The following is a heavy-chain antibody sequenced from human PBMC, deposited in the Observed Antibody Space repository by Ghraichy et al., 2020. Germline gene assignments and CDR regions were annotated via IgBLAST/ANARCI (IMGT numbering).Heavy chain of an antibody. V-gene: IGHV1-18*01. Sequence: ASVKVSCKASGYTFTSYGISWVRQAPGQGLEWMGWISAYNGNTNYAQKLQGRVTMTTDTSTSTVYMELRSLRSDDTAVYYCAREGQQQLVTNWFDPWGQGTLVIVSS. CDR2: ISAYNGNT. J-gene: IGHJ5*02. CDR3: AREGQQQLVTNWFDP. D-gene: IGHD6-13*01. CDR1: GYTFTSYG.